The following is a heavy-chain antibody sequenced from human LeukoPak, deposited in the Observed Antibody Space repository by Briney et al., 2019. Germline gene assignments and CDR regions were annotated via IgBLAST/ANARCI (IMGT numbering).Heavy chain of an antibody. Sequence: PGGSLRLSCAAPGFTFSTYWISCGPQAPGKGLEWLANIKQDGSVKYYVDSVKGRFTISRDNPKNSLYLHMNSLRAEDTGVYYCARYSGNYRAFGIWGQGTMVTVSS. CDR3: ARYSGNYRAFGI. CDR2: IKQDGSVK. D-gene: IGHD1-26*01. V-gene: IGHV3-7*05. CDR1: GFTFSTYW. J-gene: IGHJ3*02.